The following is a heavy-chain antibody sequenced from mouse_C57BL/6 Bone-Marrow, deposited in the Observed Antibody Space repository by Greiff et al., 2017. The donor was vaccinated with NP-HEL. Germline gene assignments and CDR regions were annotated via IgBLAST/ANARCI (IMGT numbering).Heavy chain of an antibody. CDR3: AKLYGSDV. CDR1: GYSFTGYY. D-gene: IGHD1-1*01. V-gene: IGHV1-42*01. CDR2: INPSTGGT. J-gene: IGHJ1*03. Sequence: EVKLMESGPELVKPGASVKISCKASGYSFTGYYMNWVKQSPEKSLEWIGEINPSTGGTTYNQKFKAKATLTVDKSSSTAYMQLKSLTSEDSAVYYCAKLYGSDVWGTGTTVTVSS.